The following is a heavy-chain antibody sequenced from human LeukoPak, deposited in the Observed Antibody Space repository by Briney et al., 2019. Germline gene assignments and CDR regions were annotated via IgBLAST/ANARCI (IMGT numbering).Heavy chain of an antibody. V-gene: IGHV3-48*03. CDR3: AREYSGSYSADAFDI. Sequence: GGSLRLSCAASGFTFSSYEMNWVRQAPGKGLEWVSYISSSGSTIYYADSVKGQFTISRDNAKNSLYLQMNSLRAEDTAVYYCAREYSGSYSADAFDIWGQGTMVTVSS. CDR1: GFTFSSYE. CDR2: ISSSGSTI. D-gene: IGHD1-26*01. J-gene: IGHJ3*02.